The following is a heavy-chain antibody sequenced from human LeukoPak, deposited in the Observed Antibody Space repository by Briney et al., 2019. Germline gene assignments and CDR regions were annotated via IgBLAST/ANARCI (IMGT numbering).Heavy chain of an antibody. CDR3: GRLESE. CDR2: INVDGSLT. D-gene: IGHD5-24*01. Sequence: PGGSLRLSSAASGFTFSNYWMHWVRQAPGKGLLCFSSINVDGSLTSYADSVKGRFTISRDNAKNTEYLQMSSLRVEDTAVYYWGRLESEWGQGTLVTVSS. CDR1: GFTFSNYW. J-gene: IGHJ4*02. V-gene: IGHV3-74*01.